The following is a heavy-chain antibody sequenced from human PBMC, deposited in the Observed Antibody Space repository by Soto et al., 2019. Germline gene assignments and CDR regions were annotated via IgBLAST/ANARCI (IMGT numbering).Heavy chain of an antibody. V-gene: IGHV1-69*06. CDR2: IIPIFGTA. CDR1: GGPLISYA. J-gene: IGHJ6*02. Sequence: VKVACKASGGPLISYAIIWVRQAPGQGLEWMGGIIPIFGTANYAQKFQGRVTITADKSTSTAYMELSSLRSEDTAVYYCARDGTPSAHYYYGMDVRGQGTTVTVSS. D-gene: IGHD1-1*01. CDR3: ARDGTPSAHYYYGMDV.